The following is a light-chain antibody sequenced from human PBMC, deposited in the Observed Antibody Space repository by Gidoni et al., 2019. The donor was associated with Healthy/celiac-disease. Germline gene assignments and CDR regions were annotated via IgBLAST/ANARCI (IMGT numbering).Light chain of an antibody. CDR2: GAY. Sequence: EIVLTQSPGTLFLSPGERATRSCRASQSVSSSYLAWYQQKPGQAPRLLIYGAYSRATGIPDRLSGSGYGTDFTLTIRRLEPEDFAVYYCQQYGSSPTWTFGQGTKVEIK. CDR1: QSVSSSY. CDR3: QQYGSSPTWT. V-gene: IGKV3-20*01. J-gene: IGKJ1*01.